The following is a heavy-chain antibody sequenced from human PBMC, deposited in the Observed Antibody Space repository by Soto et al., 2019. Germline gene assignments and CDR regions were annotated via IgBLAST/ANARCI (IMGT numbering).Heavy chain of an antibody. CDR1: GYTLTELY. CDR2: FELENGET. D-gene: IGHD3-16*01. J-gene: IGHJ4*02. Sequence: GASVKVSCKVSGYTLTELYMHWARQAPGEGLEWMGGFELENGETIYAQKFQGRVTLTEETSVDTPYMELSSLRSEDTAVYYCAIEVWPSNQFDHWGQGTMVTVSS. V-gene: IGHV1-24*01. CDR3: AIEVWPSNQFDH.